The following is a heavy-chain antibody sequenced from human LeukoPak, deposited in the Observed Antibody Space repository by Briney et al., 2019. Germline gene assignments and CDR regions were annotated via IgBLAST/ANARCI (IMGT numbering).Heavy chain of an antibody. CDR3: ARGRYCSGGSCYYRFDY. CDR2: IYYSGST. Sequence: PSQTLSLTCTVSGGSISSGGYYWSWIRQHPGKGLEWIGYIYYSGSTYYNPSLKSRVTISVDTSKNQFSPKLSSVTAADTAVYYCARGRYCSGGSCYYRFDYWGQGTLVTVSS. V-gene: IGHV4-31*03. CDR1: GGSISSGGYY. J-gene: IGHJ4*02. D-gene: IGHD2-15*01.